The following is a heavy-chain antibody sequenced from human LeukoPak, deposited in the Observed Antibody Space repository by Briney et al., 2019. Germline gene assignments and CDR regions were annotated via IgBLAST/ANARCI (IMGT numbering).Heavy chain of an antibody. D-gene: IGHD4-11*01. Sequence: GASVKVSCKTSGYTFTSHGISWVRQAPGQGLEWMGWISANNGDTKYAQRMQGRLTMTTGTSTSTAYMELRSLRSDDTAIYYCARDWPTVIADYWGQGTLVTVSS. CDR1: GYTFTSHG. V-gene: IGHV1-18*01. CDR3: ARDWPTVIADY. CDR2: ISANNGDT. J-gene: IGHJ4*02.